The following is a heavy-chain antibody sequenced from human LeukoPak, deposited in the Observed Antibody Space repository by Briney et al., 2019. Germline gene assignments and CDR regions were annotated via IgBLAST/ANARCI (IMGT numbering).Heavy chain of an antibody. CDR2: ISSSGSTI. Sequence: GGSLRLSCAASGFSFTSYNFHWVRQAPGKGLEWVSYISSSGSTIYYADSVKGRFTISRDNAKNSLYLQMNSLRAEDAAVYYCAREDGYSYGVTTNLPGYWGQGTLVTVSS. CDR3: AREDGYSYGVTTNLPGY. D-gene: IGHD5-18*01. CDR1: GFSFTSYN. J-gene: IGHJ4*02. V-gene: IGHV3-48*03.